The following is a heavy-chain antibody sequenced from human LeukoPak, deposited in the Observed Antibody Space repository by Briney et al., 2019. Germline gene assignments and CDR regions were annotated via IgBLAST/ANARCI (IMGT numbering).Heavy chain of an antibody. Sequence: PGGSLRLSCAASGFTFSKYWMLWVRQAPGKGLESVSRINTDGTVTTYADSVKGRFTVSRDNSKNTLYLQMNSLRAEDTAVYYCASCGSGYSSGCPSWGQGTLVTVSS. CDR1: GFTFSKYW. CDR2: INTDGTVT. CDR3: ASCGSGYSSGCPS. V-gene: IGHV3-74*01. J-gene: IGHJ5*02. D-gene: IGHD6-19*01.